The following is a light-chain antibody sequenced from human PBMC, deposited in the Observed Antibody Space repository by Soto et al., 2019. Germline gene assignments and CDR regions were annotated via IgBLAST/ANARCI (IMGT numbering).Light chain of an antibody. CDR1: QNVSTY. V-gene: IGKV3-11*01. J-gene: IGKJ1*01. CDR3: QERSTWRRT. CDR2: DTS. Sequence: EIVLTQSPATLSVSAGEGASLSCRASQNVSTYLAWYQQKPGQAPRLLIYDTSNRATGIPARFSGSGSGTDFTLTISGLEPEDMAVYFCQERSTWRRTFGQGTKVDI.